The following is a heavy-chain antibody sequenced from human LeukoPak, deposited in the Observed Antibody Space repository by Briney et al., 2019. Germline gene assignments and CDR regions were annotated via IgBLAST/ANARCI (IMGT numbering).Heavy chain of an antibody. CDR2: ISSSSSYI. CDR1: GFTFSSYS. D-gene: IGHD1-26*01. J-gene: IGHJ6*02. CDR3: ARDEGATIGYYYYGMDV. Sequence: GGSLRLSCAASGFTFSSYSMNWVRQAPGKGLEWVSSISSSSSYIYYADSVKGRFTISRDNAKNSLYPQMNSLRAEDTAVYYCARDEGATIGYYYYGMDVWGQGTTVTVSS. V-gene: IGHV3-21*01.